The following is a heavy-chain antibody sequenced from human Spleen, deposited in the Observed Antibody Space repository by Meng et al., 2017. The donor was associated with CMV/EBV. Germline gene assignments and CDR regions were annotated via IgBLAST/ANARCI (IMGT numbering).Heavy chain of an antibody. V-gene: IGHV3-53*01. CDR3: ARGQGSGYYD. Sequence: GESLKISCAASGFTVSSSYMSWVRQAPGKGLEWVSIIYSGGGTYYADSVKGRFTISRDNSRNALYLQMNSLRGEDTAVYYCARGQGSGYYDWGQGTLVTVSS. CDR1: GFTVSSSY. CDR2: IYSGGGT. D-gene: IGHD3-22*01. J-gene: IGHJ4*02.